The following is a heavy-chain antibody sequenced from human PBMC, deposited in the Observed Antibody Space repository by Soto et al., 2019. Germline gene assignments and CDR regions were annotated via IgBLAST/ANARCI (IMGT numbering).Heavy chain of an antibody. D-gene: IGHD2-15*01. J-gene: IGHJ4*02. CDR1: GFTFSSYG. V-gene: IGHV3-30*18. CDR2: ISYDGSNK. Sequence: GGSLRLSCAASGFTFSSYGMHWVRQAPGKGLEWVAVISYDGSNKYYADSVKGRFTISRDNSKNTLYLQMNSLRAEDTAVYYCAKTPGLDKFSSPVVAATLSFDYWGQGTLVTVSS. CDR3: AKTPGLDKFSSPVVAATLSFDY.